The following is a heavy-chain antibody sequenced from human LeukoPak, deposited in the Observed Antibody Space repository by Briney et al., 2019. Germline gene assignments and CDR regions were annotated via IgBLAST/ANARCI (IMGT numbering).Heavy chain of an antibody. CDR2: IYMSGTT. J-gene: IGHJ5*02. D-gene: IGHD3-9*01. V-gene: IGHV4-61*02. CDR3: AREYYDVLTGSGTWFDP. Sequence: SETLSLTCNVSGGSISSGDSYWTWIRQPAGKGLEWIGRIYMSGTTNYNPSLKSRVTISQDIAKNQISLKLTSVTAADTAVYYSAREYYDVLTGSGTWFDPWGQGTLVTVSS. CDR1: GGSISSGDSY.